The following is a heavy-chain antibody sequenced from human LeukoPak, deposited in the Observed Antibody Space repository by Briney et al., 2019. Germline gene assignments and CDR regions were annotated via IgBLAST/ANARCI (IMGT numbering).Heavy chain of an antibody. V-gene: IGHV3-23*01. CDR2: ISGSGGST. J-gene: IGHJ4*02. CDR1: GFTFSSYA. CDR3: AKGGIFGVVIEYYFDY. D-gene: IGHD3-3*01. Sequence: GGSLRLSCAASGFTFSSYAMSWVRQAPGKGLEWVSAISGSGGSTYYADSVKGRFTISRDNSKNTLYLQMNSLRAEDTAVYYCAKGGIFGVVIEYYFDYWGQGTLVTVSS.